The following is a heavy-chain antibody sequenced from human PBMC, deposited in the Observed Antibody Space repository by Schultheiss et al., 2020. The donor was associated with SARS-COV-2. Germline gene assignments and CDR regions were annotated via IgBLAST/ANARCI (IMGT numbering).Heavy chain of an antibody. D-gene: IGHD6-13*01. CDR2: INPNSGGT. CDR1: GYTFTSYG. V-gene: IGHV1-2*02. CDR3: AREEQQPSLDY. J-gene: IGHJ4*02. Sequence: ASVKVSCKASGYTFTSYGISWVRQAPGQGLEWMGWINPNSGGTNYAQKFQGRVTMTRDTSISTAYMELSSLRAEDTAVYYCAREEQQPSLDYWGQGTLVTVSS.